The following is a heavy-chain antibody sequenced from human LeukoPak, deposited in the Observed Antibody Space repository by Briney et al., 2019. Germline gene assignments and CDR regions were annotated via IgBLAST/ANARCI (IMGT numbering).Heavy chain of an antibody. CDR1: GGSLSSSSYY. V-gene: IGHV4-39*01. D-gene: IGHD3-9*01. J-gene: IGHJ6*03. Sequence: SETLSLTCTVSGGSLSSSSYYWGWIRQPPEKGLEWIGSIYYSGSTYYNPSLKSRVTISVDTSKNQFSLKLSSVTAADTAVYYCARTYYDILTGYFLYYYYYMDVWGKGTTVTVSS. CDR2: IYYSGST. CDR3: ARTYYDILTGYFLYYYYYMDV.